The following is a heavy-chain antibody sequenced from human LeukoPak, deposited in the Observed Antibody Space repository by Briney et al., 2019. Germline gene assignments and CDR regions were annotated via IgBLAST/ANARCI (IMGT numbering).Heavy chain of an antibody. Sequence: GRSLRLSCAASGFTFSSYGMHWVRQAPGKGLEWVAVISYDGSNKYYADSVKGRFTISRDNSKNTLYLRMNSLRAEDTAVYYCAKGRRWELPTEFDYWGQGTLVTVSS. J-gene: IGHJ4*02. D-gene: IGHD1-26*01. V-gene: IGHV3-30*18. CDR1: GFTFSSYG. CDR3: AKGRRWELPTEFDY. CDR2: ISYDGSNK.